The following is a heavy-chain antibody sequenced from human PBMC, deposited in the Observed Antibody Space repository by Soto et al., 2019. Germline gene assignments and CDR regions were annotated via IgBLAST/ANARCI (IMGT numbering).Heavy chain of an antibody. CDR3: ARAGTYSSSWSDY. V-gene: IGHV3-7*03. Sequence: GGSLRLSCAASGFTFSSYWMSWVRQAPGKGLEWVANIKQDGSEKYYVDSVKGRFTISRDNAKNSLYLQMNSLRAEDTAVYYCARAGTYSSSWSDYWGQGTLVTVSS. CDR2: IKQDGSEK. J-gene: IGHJ4*02. CDR1: GFTFSSYW. D-gene: IGHD6-13*01.